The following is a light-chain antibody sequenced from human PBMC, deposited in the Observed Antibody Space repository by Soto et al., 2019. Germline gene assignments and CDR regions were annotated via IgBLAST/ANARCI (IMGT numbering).Light chain of an antibody. CDR2: SAS. V-gene: IGKV3-20*01. CDR1: QSVSSSY. CDR3: QQFSSSSDT. Sequence: DIVVTQSPGALSLSPGDRATLSCRASQSVSSSYLAWYQQKPGQPPRLLIYSASSTATGIPDRFSGSGSGTDFTLTIIRLEPEDFAVYYCQQFSSSSDTFGQGTKLEIK. J-gene: IGKJ2*01.